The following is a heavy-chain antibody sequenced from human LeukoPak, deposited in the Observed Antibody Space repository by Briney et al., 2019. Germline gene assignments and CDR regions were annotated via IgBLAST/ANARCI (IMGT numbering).Heavy chain of an antibody. CDR2: ISAYNGNT. Sequence: ASVKVSCKASGYTFTSYGISWVRQAPGQGLEWMGWISAYNGNTNYAQKLQGRVTMTTDTSTSTAYMELRSLRSDDTAVYYCARDGVGYCTSGVCYPDYWGQGTLVSVSS. D-gene: IGHD2-8*01. CDR3: ARDGVGYCTSGVCYPDY. V-gene: IGHV1-18*01. CDR1: GYTFTSYG. J-gene: IGHJ4*02.